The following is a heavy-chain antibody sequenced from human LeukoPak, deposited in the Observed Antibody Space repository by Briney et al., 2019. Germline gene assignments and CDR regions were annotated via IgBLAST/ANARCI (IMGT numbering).Heavy chain of an antibody. D-gene: IGHD2-2*01. J-gene: IGHJ6*03. CDR1: GGSISSSSYY. CDR3: ARLGDNGPVQLPMYYMDV. Sequence: SETLSLTCTVSGGSISSSSYYWGWIRQPPGKGLEWIGSIYYSGSTYYNPSLKSRVTISVDTSKNQFSLKLSSVTAADTAVYYCARLGDNGPVQLPMYYMDVWGKGTTVTVSS. CDR2: IYYSGST. V-gene: IGHV4-39*01.